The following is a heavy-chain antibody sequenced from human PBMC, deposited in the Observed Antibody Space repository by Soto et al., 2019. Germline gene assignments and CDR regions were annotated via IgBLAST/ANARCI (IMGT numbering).Heavy chain of an antibody. V-gene: IGHV1-46*01. J-gene: IGHJ6*02. CDR3: ANDMGSGNYGMDV. D-gene: IGHD2-15*01. CDR2: INPFDGSR. CDR1: GYIFTSYY. Sequence: ASVKVSCKASGYIFTSYYIHWVRQAPGQGLEWMGWINPFDGSRMFAQSFQGRVTMTRDTSTSTVYMEVSSLRSEDTAVYYCANDMGSGNYGMDVWGQGTTVTVSS.